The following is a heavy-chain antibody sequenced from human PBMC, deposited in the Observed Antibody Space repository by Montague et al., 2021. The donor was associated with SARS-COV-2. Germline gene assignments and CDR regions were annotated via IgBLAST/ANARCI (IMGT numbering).Heavy chain of an antibody. Sequence: TLSLTCTVSGGSISSGGYYWSWIRQHPGKGLEWIGYIYYSGSTYYNPSLKSRVTISVDTSKNQFSLKLSSVTAADTAVYYCARGPRVGQLLSSYYYGMDVWGQGTTVTVSS. CDR3: ARGPRVGQLLSSYYYGMDV. J-gene: IGHJ6*02. D-gene: IGHD2-2*01. CDR1: GGSISSGGYY. CDR2: IYYSGST. V-gene: IGHV4-31*03.